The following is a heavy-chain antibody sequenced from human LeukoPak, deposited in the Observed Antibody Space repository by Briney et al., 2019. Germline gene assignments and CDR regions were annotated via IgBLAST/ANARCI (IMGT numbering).Heavy chain of an antibody. CDR2: IYPGDSDT. V-gene: IGHV5-51*01. Sequence: GESLRISCQGSGYIFSSYWIGWVRQMPGKGLEWMGIIYPGDSDTRDSPSFQGHVTISADKSISTAYLQWSSLKASDTATYYCARQKYCSGGSCYSEPDAFDIWGQGTMVTVSP. CDR1: GYIFSSYW. CDR3: ARQKYCSGGSCYSEPDAFDI. J-gene: IGHJ3*02. D-gene: IGHD2-15*01.